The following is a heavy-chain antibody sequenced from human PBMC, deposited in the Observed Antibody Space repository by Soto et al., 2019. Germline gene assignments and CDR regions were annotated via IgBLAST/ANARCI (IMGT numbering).Heavy chain of an antibody. V-gene: IGHV1-8*01. CDR3: ARDYGGNSGWFDP. D-gene: IGHD4-17*01. J-gene: IGHJ5*02. CDR1: GYTFTRYD. Sequence: QVPLVQSGAEVKKPGASVKVSCKASGYTFTRYDINWVRQATGQGPEWMGWMNPNSGERGYAQKFQGRLTMTRDTTLSTAYIELSSLRFEDTAVYYCARDYGGNSGWFDPWGQGTLVTVSS. CDR2: MNPNSGER.